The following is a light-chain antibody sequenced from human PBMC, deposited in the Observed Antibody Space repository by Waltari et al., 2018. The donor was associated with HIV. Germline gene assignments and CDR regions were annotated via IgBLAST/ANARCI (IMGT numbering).Light chain of an antibody. J-gene: IGKJ2*01. V-gene: IGKV3-15*01. CDR2: AAS. CDR1: HSVSNN. Sequence: EIVMTQSPATLSVSPGERATLSCRASHSVSNNLAWYQQNPGQAPRLLIYAASSRAPDIPARFSGSGSGTEFTLTISSLQSEDFAIYYCQQYSNWPPNTFGQGTKLEIK. CDR3: QQYSNWPPNT.